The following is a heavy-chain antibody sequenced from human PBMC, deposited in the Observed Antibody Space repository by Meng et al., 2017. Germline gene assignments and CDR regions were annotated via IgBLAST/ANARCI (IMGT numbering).Heavy chain of an antibody. J-gene: IGHJ4*02. CDR2: IIPIFGTA. CDR1: GGTFSSYA. V-gene: IGHV1-69*01. Sequence: QLVESGAEVKTPGSSVKVSCNASGGTFSSYAISWVRQAPGQGLEWMGGIIPIFGTANYAQKFQGRVTITADESTSTAYMELSSLRSEDTAVYYCASLHCSGGSCYPPFDYWGQGTLVTVSS. D-gene: IGHD2-15*01. CDR3: ASLHCSGGSCYPPFDY.